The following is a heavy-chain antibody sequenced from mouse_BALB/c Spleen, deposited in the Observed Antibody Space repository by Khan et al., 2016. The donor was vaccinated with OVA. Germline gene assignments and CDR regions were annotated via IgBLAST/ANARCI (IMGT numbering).Heavy chain of an antibody. J-gene: IGHJ1*01. CDR2: INTYTGEP. CDR1: GYTFTNYG. CDR3: ARGASYGYIDV. V-gene: IGHV9-1*02. Sequence: QIQLVQSGPELKKPGETVKISCKASGYTFTNYGMNWVKQAPGKGLKWMGWINTYTGEPTYTDDFKGRFAFSLETSASTAYLQINNLTNEDMATYFCARGASYGYIDVWGAGTTVTVSS.